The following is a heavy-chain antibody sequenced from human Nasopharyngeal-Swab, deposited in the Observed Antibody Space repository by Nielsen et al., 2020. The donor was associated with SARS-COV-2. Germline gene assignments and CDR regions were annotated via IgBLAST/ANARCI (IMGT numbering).Heavy chain of an antibody. Sequence: GGSLRLSCAASGFTFSSYWMSWVRQAPGKGLEWVSYISSSSSTIYYADSVKGRFTISRDNAKNSLYLQMNSLRAEDTAVYYCARDNIAAFYGMDVWGQGTTVTVSS. J-gene: IGHJ6*02. CDR2: ISSSSSTI. CDR1: GFTFSSYW. CDR3: ARDNIAAFYGMDV. V-gene: IGHV3-48*01. D-gene: IGHD6-6*01.